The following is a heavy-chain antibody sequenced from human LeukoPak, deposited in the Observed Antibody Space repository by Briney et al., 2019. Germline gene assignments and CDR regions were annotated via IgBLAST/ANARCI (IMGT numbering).Heavy chain of an antibody. CDR1: GFTFSSYW. Sequence: GGSLRLSCAASGFTFSSYWMSWVRQAPGKGLEWVATINQDGSGKYYVDSVKGRFTISRDNAKKSLYLQMNSLRAEDTAVYYCAKDGGSSWLYYFDYWGQGTLVTVSS. V-gene: IGHV3-7*05. D-gene: IGHD6-13*01. CDR2: INQDGSGK. J-gene: IGHJ4*02. CDR3: AKDGGSSWLYYFDY.